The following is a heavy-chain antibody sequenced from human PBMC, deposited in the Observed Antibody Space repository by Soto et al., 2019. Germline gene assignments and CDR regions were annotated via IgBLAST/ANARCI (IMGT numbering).Heavy chain of an antibody. CDR3: ARDFTKSSSWPYYFDY. Sequence: QVQLVQSGAEVKKPGASVKVSCKASGYTFTTYGISWVRQAPGQGLEWMGWISAYSGSTKFAQKRKGRVTMTTATSTPTAYMELRSLTSDDTAVYYCARDFTKSSSWPYYFDYWGQGTLVTVSS. CDR1: GYTFTTYG. CDR2: ISAYSGST. D-gene: IGHD6-13*01. J-gene: IGHJ4*02. V-gene: IGHV1-18*01.